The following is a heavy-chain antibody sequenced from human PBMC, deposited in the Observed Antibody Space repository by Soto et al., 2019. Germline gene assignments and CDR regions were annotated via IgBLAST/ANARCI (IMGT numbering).Heavy chain of an antibody. V-gene: IGHV1-3*01. CDR3: ARAKYYYDSHNWFDP. CDR2: INAGNGNT. CDR1: GYTFTSYA. J-gene: IGHJ5*02. D-gene: IGHD3-22*01. Sequence: GASVKVSCKASGYTFTSYAMHWVRQAPGQRLEWMGWINAGNGNTKYSQKFQGRVTITRDTSASTAYMELSSLRSEDTAVYYCARAKYYYDSHNWFDPWGQGTLVTVSS.